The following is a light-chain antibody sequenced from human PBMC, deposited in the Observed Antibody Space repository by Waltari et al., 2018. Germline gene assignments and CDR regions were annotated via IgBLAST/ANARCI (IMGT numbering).Light chain of an antibody. J-gene: IGLJ2*01. Sequence: QSALTQPASVSGSPGQSITIPCRGTTNAVGNFNFGPWYQQHPGKAPKLIIYEVTSRPSGVSHRFSGSKSGITASLTISGLQAEDEADYYCSSYTTSTTLKIFGGGTRVTVL. CDR1: TNAVGNFNF. CDR2: EVT. V-gene: IGLV2-14*01. CDR3: SSYTTSTTLKI.